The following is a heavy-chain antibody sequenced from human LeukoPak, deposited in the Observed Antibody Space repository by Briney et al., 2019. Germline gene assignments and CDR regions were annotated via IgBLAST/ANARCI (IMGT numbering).Heavy chain of an antibody. Sequence: KSSETLSLTCTVSGGSISGYYWSWIRQPPGKGLEWLGLIHYSGTTIYNPSLNSRLTISVDTSNNHFSLKLNSVTAADTAVYYCARHYVFVLGGSSFDYWAREPWSPSPQ. CDR3: ARHYVFVLGGSSFDY. CDR2: IHYSGTT. V-gene: IGHV4-59*08. D-gene: IGHD3-16*01. CDR1: GGSISGYY. J-gene: IGHJ4*02.